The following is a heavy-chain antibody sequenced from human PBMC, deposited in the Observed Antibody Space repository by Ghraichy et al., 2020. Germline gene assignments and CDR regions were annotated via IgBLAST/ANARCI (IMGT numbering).Heavy chain of an antibody. CDR2: IYYSGST. D-gene: IGHD2-2*01. Sequence: SETLSLTCTVSGGSISSSSYYWGWIRQPPGKGLEWIGSIYYSGSTYYNPSLKSRVTISVDTSKNQFSLKLSSVTAADTAVYYCARGVPAAKTHTPDYWGQGTLVTVSS. V-gene: IGHV4-39*01. CDR3: ARGVPAAKTHTPDY. J-gene: IGHJ4*02. CDR1: GGSISSSSYY.